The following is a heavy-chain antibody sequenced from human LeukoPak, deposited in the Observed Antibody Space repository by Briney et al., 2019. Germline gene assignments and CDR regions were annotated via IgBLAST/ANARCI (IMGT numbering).Heavy chain of an antibody. CDR1: GFTFSIYG. J-gene: IGHJ6*02. CDR2: IRYDGSNK. Sequence: GGSLRLSCAASGFTFSIYGMHWVRQAPGKGLEWVAFIRYDGSNKYYADSVKGRFTISRDNSKNTLYLQMNSLRAEDTAVYYCAKDGRGVRTMAATYYYYYGMDVWGQGTTVTVSS. V-gene: IGHV3-30*02. D-gene: IGHD6-25*01. CDR3: AKDGRGVRTMAATYYYYYGMDV.